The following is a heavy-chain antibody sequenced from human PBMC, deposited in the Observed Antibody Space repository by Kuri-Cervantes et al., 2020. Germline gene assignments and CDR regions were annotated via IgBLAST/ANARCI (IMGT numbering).Heavy chain of an antibody. D-gene: IGHD3-9*01. CDR2: ISYDGSNK. V-gene: IGHV3-30-3*01. CDR1: GFTFSSYA. Sequence: GESLKISCAASGFTFSSYAMHWVRQAPGKGLEWVAVISYDGSNKYYADSVKGRFTISRDNPKNTLYLQMNSLRAEDTAVYYCARRRYFDYFDYWGQGTLVTVSS. J-gene: IGHJ4*02. CDR3: ARRRYFDYFDY.